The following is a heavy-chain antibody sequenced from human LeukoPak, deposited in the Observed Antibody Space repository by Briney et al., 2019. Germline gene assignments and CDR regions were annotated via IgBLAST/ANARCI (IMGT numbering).Heavy chain of an antibody. J-gene: IGHJ3*02. CDR3: ARGTIRIFAFDI. Sequence: PSETLSLTCTVSGGSISSSSYYWGWIRQPPGKGLEWIGSIYYSGSTYYNPSLKSPVTISVDTSENQFSLKLNSVTAADTAVYYCARGTIRIFAFDIWGQGTMVTVSS. CDR2: IYYSGST. D-gene: IGHD3-3*01. V-gene: IGHV4-39*02. CDR1: GGSISSSSYY.